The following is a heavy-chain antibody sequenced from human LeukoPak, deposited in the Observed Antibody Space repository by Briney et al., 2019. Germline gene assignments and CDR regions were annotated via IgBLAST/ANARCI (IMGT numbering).Heavy chain of an antibody. Sequence: ASVKVSCKASGYTFTGYYMHWVRQAPGQGLEWMGWINPNSGGTNYAQRFQGRVTMTRDTSISTAYMELSRLRSDDTAVYYCATLSLGYCSSTSCFNYWGQGTLVTVSS. V-gene: IGHV1-2*02. CDR2: INPNSGGT. CDR3: ATLSLGYCSSTSCFNY. J-gene: IGHJ4*02. CDR1: GYTFTGYY. D-gene: IGHD2-2*01.